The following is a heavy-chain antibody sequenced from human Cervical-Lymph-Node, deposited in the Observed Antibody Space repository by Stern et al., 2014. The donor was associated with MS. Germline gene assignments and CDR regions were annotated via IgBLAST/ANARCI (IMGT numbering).Heavy chain of an antibody. D-gene: IGHD1-26*01. J-gene: IGHJ4*02. CDR1: GYTFTSYY. CDR2: INPSRGST. V-gene: IGHV1-46*01. CDR3: AAGSVGVTGY. Sequence: VQLVQSGAEVKKPGASVKVSCKASGYTFTSYYMHWVRQAPGQGLEWMGIINPSRGSTSYAQKFQGRVTMTRDTSTSTVYMELSSLTSEDTAVYYCAAGSVGVTGYWGQGTLVTVSS.